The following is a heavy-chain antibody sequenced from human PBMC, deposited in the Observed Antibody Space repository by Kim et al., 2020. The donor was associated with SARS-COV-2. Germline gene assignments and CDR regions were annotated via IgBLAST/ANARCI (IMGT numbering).Heavy chain of an antibody. V-gene: IGHV4-34*01. J-gene: IGHJ6*02. CDR2: INHSGST. CDR1: GGSFSGYY. Sequence: SETLSLTCAVYGGSFSGYYWSWIRQPPGKGLEWIGEINHSGSTNYNPSLKSRVTISVDTSKNQFSLKLSSVTAADTAVYYCARGEFGRAAAGHYYYYGMDVWGQGTTVTVSS. CDR3: ARGEFGRAAAGHYYYYGMDV. D-gene: IGHD6-13*01.